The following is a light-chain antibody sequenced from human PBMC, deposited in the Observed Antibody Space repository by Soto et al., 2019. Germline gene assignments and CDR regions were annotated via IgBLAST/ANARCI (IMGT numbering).Light chain of an antibody. CDR1: SSNIGAGYD. J-gene: IGLJ1*01. CDR3: QSYDSSLSGSG. Sequence: QSVLTQPPSVSGAPGQRVTISCTGSSSNIGAGYDVHWYQQLPGTAPKLLIYGNSNRPSGVPDQFSGSKSGTSASLAITGLQAEDEADYYCQSYDSSLSGSGFGTGTRSPS. CDR2: GNS. V-gene: IGLV1-40*01.